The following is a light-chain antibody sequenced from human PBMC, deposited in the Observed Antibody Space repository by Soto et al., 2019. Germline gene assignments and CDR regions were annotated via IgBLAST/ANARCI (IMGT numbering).Light chain of an antibody. CDR1: RSNVGRNA. J-gene: IGLJ2*01. CDR3: PAWDDALNGPL. Sequence: QSVLTQPPSASGTPGQTVTISCSGSRSNVGRNAVSWYQQVPGMAPKLLVFATNKRPSGVPDRFSGSASGASASPAISGRPSEEEADYYCPAWDDALNGPLFGGGTKLTVL. V-gene: IGLV1-44*01. CDR2: ATN.